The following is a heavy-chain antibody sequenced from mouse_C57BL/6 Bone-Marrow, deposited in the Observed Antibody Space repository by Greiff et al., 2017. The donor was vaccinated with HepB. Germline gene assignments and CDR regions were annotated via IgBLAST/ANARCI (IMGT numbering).Heavy chain of an antibody. D-gene: IGHD1-1*01. V-gene: IGHV1-74*01. CDR3: ASSSLGVYFDY. J-gene: IGHJ2*01. CDR1: GYTFTSYW. Sequence: QVQLQQPGAELLKPGASVKVSCKASGYTFTSYWMHWVKQRPVQGLEWSVRIHTSASDINYNQKFKGKATLTVDKSSSTAYMQLSSLTSEDSAVYYCASSSLGVYFDYWGQGTTLTVSS. CDR2: IHTSASDI.